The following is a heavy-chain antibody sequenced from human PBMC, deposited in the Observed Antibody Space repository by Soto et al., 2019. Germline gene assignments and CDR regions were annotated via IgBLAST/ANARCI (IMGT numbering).Heavy chain of an antibody. CDR3: XXDQRGSWYRGGYYGMDV. D-gene: IGHD6-13*01. CDR1: GFTFSSYW. Sequence: EVQLVESGGGLVQPGGSLRLSCAASGFTFSSYWMSWVRQAPGKGLEWVANIKQDGSEKYYVDSVKGRFTISRDNAKNSLYLQMNSLRAEDTAVYYXXXDQRGSWYRGGYYGMDVWGQGTTVTVS. V-gene: IGHV3-7*01. CDR2: IKQDGSEK. J-gene: IGHJ6*02.